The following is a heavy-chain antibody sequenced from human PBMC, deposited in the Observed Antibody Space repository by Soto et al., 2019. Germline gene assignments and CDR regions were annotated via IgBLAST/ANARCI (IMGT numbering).Heavy chain of an antibody. CDR2: IIPLFGKA. CDR1: GSTFSTFA. D-gene: IGHD3-10*01. J-gene: IGHJ1*01. Sequence: ASVKVSCKAPGSTFSTFAFHWVRQAPGQGLESMGEIIPLFGKANYAQKFQGRVTFSADRSTTTVFMEVNRLKSDDTAVYYCVRGGISLPDYFQTCGQGTVVIVSA. V-gene: IGHV1-69*06. CDR3: VRGGISLPDYFQT.